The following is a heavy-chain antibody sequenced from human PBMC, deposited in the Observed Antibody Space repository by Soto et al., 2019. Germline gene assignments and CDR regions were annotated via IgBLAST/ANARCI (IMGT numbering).Heavy chain of an antibody. D-gene: IGHD2-8*02. Sequence: SETLSLTCTVSGGSISSYYWTWIRQPPGKGLEWIGYIYYSGSTYYNPTLKSRVTMSVDTSKRQFSLNLSSLTAADTAVYYCATLPPRIVVVVTPIPTWGQGTLVTVSS. CDR1: GGSISSYY. J-gene: IGHJ4*02. V-gene: IGHV4-59*12. CDR2: IYYSGST. CDR3: ATLPPRIVVVVTPIPT.